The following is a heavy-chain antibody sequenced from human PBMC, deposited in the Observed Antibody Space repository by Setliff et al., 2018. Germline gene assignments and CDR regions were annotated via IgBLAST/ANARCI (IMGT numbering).Heavy chain of an antibody. V-gene: IGHV1-2*02. CDR1: GYTFTGYF. CDR2: INPKSGVT. CDR3: AREGGLQGATSYYYFYNYINV. J-gene: IGHJ6*03. Sequence: ALVKVSCKTSGYTFTGYFIHWVRQAPRQGLEWLGWINPKSGVTSYAQSFQGRIAMTRDTSINTVYMELNSLTSDDAAVYFCAREGGLQGATSYYYFYNYINVWGKGTKVTVSS. D-gene: IGHD1-26*01.